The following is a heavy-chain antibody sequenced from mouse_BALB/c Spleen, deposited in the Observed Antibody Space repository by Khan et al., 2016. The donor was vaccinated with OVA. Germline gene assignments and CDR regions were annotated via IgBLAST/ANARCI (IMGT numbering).Heavy chain of an antibody. Sequence: EVQFQESGPGLVKPSQSLSLTCTVTGYSITSDYAWNWIRQFPGNKLEWMAYITYSGSTGYNPSLKSRISITRDTSKNQFFLQLNSVTTEDTATYYCARDYGSSYLFFDYWGQGTTLTVSS. CDR2: ITYSGST. J-gene: IGHJ2*01. CDR3: ARDYGSSYLFFDY. D-gene: IGHD1-1*01. V-gene: IGHV3-2*02. CDR1: GYSITSDYA.